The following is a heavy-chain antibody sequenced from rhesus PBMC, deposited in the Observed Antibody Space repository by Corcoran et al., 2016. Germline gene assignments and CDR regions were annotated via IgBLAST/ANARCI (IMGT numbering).Heavy chain of an antibody. CDR2: ITYSGST. Sequence: QVQLQESGPGLVKPSETLSLTCAVSGGSISSGYYYWSWIRQPPGKGLEWIGYITYSGSTSYTPSLKSRVTISRDTSKNQFSLKLSSVTAADTAVYYCARDRIAFDYWGQGVLVTVSS. CDR1: GGSISSGYYY. CDR3: ARDRIAFDY. D-gene: IGHD2-2*01. J-gene: IGHJ4*01. V-gene: IGHV4-122*02.